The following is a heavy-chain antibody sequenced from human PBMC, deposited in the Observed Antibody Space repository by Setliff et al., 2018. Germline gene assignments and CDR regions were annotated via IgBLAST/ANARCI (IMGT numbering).Heavy chain of an antibody. J-gene: IGHJ4*02. CDR2: IKHGGTT. Sequence: SETLSLTCRVSGYSIGSDYFWAWVRQPPGKGLEWVATIKHGGTTYYNPSPRSRVIISVDASKNAFSLRLNSVTAADTAVFYCARHAITSGGRPDYFDNWGPETLVTVS. CDR3: ARHAITSGGRPDYFDN. V-gene: IGHV4-38-2*01. CDR1: GYSIGSDYF. D-gene: IGHD2-8*01.